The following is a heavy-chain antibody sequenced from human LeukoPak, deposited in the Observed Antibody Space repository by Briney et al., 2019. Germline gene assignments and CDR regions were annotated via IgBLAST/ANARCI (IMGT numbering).Heavy chain of an antibody. CDR2: IYYSGST. CDR3: ARTYYYDSSGLYYFDY. V-gene: IGHV4-59*01. Sequence: SETLSLTCTVSGGSISSYYWSWIRQPPGKGLEWIGYIYYSGSTNYNPSLKSRVTISVDTSKNQFSLKLSSVTAADTAVYYCARTYYYDSSGLYYFDYRGQGTLVTVSS. D-gene: IGHD3-22*01. CDR1: GGSISSYY. J-gene: IGHJ4*02.